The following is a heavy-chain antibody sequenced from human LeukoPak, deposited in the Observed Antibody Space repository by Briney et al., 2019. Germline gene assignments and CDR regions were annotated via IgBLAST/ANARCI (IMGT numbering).Heavy chain of an antibody. CDR2: ISAYSGNT. Sequence: ASVKVSCKASGYTFTSYGISWVRQAPGQGLEWMGWISAYSGNTNYAQKLQGRVTMTTDTSTSTAYMELRSLRSDDTAVYYCARDKKDYYDSSGSQSPYDYWGQGTLVTVSS. V-gene: IGHV1-18*01. CDR3: ARDKKDYYDSSGSQSPYDY. J-gene: IGHJ4*02. D-gene: IGHD3-22*01. CDR1: GYTFTSYG.